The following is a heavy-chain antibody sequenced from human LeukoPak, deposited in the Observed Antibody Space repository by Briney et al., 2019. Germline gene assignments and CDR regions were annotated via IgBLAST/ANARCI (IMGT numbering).Heavy chain of an antibody. V-gene: IGHV1-8*01. Sequence: ASVKVSCKASGYTFTSYDINWVRQATGQGLEWMGWMNPNSGNIGYAQKFQGRVTMTRNTSISTAYMELSSLRSEDTAVYYCARSYSRLNNWFDPWGQGTLVTVSS. CDR2: MNPNSGNI. CDR1: GYTFTSYD. J-gene: IGHJ5*02. CDR3: ARSYSRLNNWFDP. D-gene: IGHD2-15*01.